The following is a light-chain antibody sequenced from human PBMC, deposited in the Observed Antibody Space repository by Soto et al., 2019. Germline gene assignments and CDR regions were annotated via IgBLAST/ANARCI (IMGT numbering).Light chain of an antibody. CDR2: KAS. CDR3: QQYETFPGT. J-gene: IGKJ1*01. Sequence: DIQMTQSPSTLSGSVGDRVTITCRASQTISSWLAWYQQKPGKDPKLLIYKASTLKSGVPSRFSGSGSGTKFTLTIARLQPDDFATYYCQQYETFPGTFGPGTKVDIK. CDR1: QTISSW. V-gene: IGKV1-5*03.